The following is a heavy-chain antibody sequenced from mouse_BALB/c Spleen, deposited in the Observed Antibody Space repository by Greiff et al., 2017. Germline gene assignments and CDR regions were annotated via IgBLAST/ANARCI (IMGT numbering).Heavy chain of an antibody. J-gene: IGHJ2*01. CDR1: GFTFSSYA. CDR3: ARGEKNDGYPDY. V-gene: IGHV5-6-5*01. Sequence: DVMLVESGGGLVKPGGSLKLSCAASGFTFSSYAMSWVRQTPEKRLEWVASISSGGSTYYPDSVKGRFTISRDNARNILYLQMSSLRSEDTAMYYCARGEKNDGYPDYWGQGTTLTVSS. D-gene: IGHD2-3*01. CDR2: ISSGGST.